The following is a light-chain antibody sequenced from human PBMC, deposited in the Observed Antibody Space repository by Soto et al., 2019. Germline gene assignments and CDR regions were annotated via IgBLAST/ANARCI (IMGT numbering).Light chain of an antibody. Sequence: EIVMTQSPATLSVSPGERATLSCRASQSMYNNLAWYQQKPGQAPRLLIYHASARATGIPARFSGSGSGTEFTLTISSLQSEDFEVYYCQQYNNWPLTFGGGTKVEI. CDR3: QQYNNWPLT. V-gene: IGKV3-15*01. J-gene: IGKJ4*01. CDR2: HAS. CDR1: QSMYNN.